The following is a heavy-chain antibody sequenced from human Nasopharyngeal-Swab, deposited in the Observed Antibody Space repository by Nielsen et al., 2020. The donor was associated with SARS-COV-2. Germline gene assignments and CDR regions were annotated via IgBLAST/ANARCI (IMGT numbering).Heavy chain of an antibody. Sequence: SLKISCAASGFTFDDYAMHWVRPAPGKGLEWVSGISWNSGSLGYADSVKGRFTISRDNAKNSLYLQMNSLRAEDTALYYCAKLWGYCSGGSCYDAEYFQHWGQGTLVTVSS. CDR2: ISWNSGSL. D-gene: IGHD2-15*01. V-gene: IGHV3-9*01. J-gene: IGHJ1*01. CDR1: GFTFDDYA. CDR3: AKLWGYCSGGSCYDAEYFQH.